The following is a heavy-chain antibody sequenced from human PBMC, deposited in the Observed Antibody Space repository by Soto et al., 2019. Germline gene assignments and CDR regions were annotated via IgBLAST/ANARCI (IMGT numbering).Heavy chain of an antibody. J-gene: IGHJ3*02. Sequence: EVQLLESGGGLVQPGGSLRLSCAASGFTFSSYAMSWVRQAPGKGLEWVSAISGSGGTTYYGDSVKGRFTFSRDNSKNTLYLQMNSLRAEDTAVYYCAKTANGWFSAFDIWGQGTIVTVSS. CDR1: GFTFSSYA. V-gene: IGHV3-23*01. CDR2: ISGSGGTT. D-gene: IGHD6-19*01. CDR3: AKTANGWFSAFDI.